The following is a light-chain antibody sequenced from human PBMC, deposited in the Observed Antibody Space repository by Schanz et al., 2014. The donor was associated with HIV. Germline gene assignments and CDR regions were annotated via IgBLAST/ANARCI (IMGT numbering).Light chain of an antibody. Sequence: DIQMTQSPSSLSASVGDRVTITCRASQSISNYLNWYQQKPGIAPKLLIYAASRLQSGVPSRFSGSGSGTDFTLTISSLQPEDFATYYCQQLASYPLTFGGGTKVEIK. J-gene: IGKJ4*01. CDR1: QSISNY. CDR2: AAS. V-gene: IGKV1-39*01. CDR3: QQLASYPLT.